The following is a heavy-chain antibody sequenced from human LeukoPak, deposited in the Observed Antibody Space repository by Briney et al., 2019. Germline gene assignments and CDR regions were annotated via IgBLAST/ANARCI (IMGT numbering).Heavy chain of an antibody. V-gene: IGHV1-18*01. CDR1: GYTFTSYG. CDR2: ISAYNGNT. D-gene: IGHD1-26*01. J-gene: IGHJ5*02. Sequence: ASVKVSCKASGYTFTSYGISWVRQAPGQGLEWMGWISAYNGNTNYAQRLQGRVTMTTDTSTSTAYTELRSLRSDDTAVYYCAKALYSGTGWFDPWGQGPLVTVSS. CDR3: AKALYSGTGWFDP.